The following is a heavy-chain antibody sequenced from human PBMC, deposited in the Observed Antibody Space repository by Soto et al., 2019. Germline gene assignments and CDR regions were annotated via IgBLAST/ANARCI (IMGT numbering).Heavy chain of an antibody. Sequence: GGSLRLSCAASGFTFDDYAMHWVRQAPGKGLEWVSGISWNSGSIGYADSVKGRFTISRDNAKNSLYLQMNSLRAEDTALYYCAKGSYSSGWDLMDVWGKGTTVTVSS. V-gene: IGHV3-9*01. J-gene: IGHJ6*03. CDR1: GFTFDDYA. D-gene: IGHD6-19*01. CDR3: AKGSYSSGWDLMDV. CDR2: ISWNSGSI.